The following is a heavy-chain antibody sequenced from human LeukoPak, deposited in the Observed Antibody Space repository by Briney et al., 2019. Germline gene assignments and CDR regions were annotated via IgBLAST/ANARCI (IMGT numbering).Heavy chain of an antibody. Sequence: GGSLRLSCAASGFTFSSYEMNWVRQAPGKGLEWVSYISSSGSTIYYADSVKGRFTISRDNAKNSLYLQMNSLRAEDTAVYYCARDSSLYDILTGFYYYYMYVWGKGTTVTISS. CDR3: ARDSSLYDILTGFYYYYMYV. CDR2: ISSSGSTI. D-gene: IGHD3-9*01. CDR1: GFTFSSYE. J-gene: IGHJ6*03. V-gene: IGHV3-48*03.